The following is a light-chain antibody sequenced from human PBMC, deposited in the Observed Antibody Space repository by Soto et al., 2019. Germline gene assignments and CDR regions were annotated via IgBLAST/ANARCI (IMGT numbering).Light chain of an antibody. CDR2: GAS. Sequence: IVLTQSPGTLSLSPWERATLSCRASQSVSSSNLVWYQQKPGQAPRLLIYGASSRATGIPARFSGSGSGTEFTLTISSLQSEDFATYYCQQYNSYSRTFGQGTKVDIK. CDR1: QSVSSSN. CDR3: QQYNSYSRT. V-gene: IGKV3-20*01. J-gene: IGKJ1*01.